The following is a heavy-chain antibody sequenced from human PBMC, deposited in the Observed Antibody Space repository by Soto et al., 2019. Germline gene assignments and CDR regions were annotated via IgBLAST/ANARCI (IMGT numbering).Heavy chain of an antibody. V-gene: IGHV3-49*04. D-gene: IGHD4-17*01. Sequence: SLRLSCTSSGVTVGDYSISWVRQGPGKGLECLGFIRSKAYGGTTEYAASVKGRFTISRDDSKSIAYLQMNSLKTEDTAVYYCTREDYGGNSAYWGQGTLVTVSS. CDR2: IRSKAYGGTT. CDR3: TREDYGGNSAY. CDR1: GVTVGDYS. J-gene: IGHJ4*02.